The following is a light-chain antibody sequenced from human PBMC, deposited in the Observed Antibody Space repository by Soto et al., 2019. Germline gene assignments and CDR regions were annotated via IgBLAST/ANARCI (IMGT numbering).Light chain of an antibody. V-gene: IGKV3-15*01. CDR3: QDYNNWPPWT. CDR1: QSVRNN. CDR2: GAS. J-gene: IGKJ1*01. Sequence: EIVMTQSPATLSVSPGERATLSCRASQSVRNNLAWYQQKPGQAPRLLIYGASTRATGIPARFSGSGSGTAFTLTISVMQSEDVAVDYCQDYNNWPPWTFGQGTKVEIK.